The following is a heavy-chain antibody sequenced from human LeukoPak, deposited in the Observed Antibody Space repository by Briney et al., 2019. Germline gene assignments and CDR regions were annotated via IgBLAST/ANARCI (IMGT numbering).Heavy chain of an antibody. CDR2: IKQDGSEK. CDR3: ARGSGGWYNWFDP. J-gene: IGHJ5*02. CDR1: GFTVSSYW. Sequence: GGSLRLSCAAAGFTVSSYWMRSARQDPGNGLEWVANIKQDGSEKYYVDSVKGRFTISRDNAKNSLYLQMNSLRAEDTAVYYCARGSGGWYNWFDPWGQGTLVTVSS. D-gene: IGHD6-19*01. V-gene: IGHV3-7*01.